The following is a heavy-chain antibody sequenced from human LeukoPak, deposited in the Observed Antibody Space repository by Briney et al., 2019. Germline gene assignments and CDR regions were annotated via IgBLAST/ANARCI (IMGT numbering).Heavy chain of an antibody. CDR1: GFTFSSYA. V-gene: IGHV3-23*01. CDR2: ISGSGGST. CDR3: AKEGYSPSFQH. D-gene: IGHD2-21*01. Sequence: GGSLRLSCAASGFTFSSYAMSWVRQALGKGLEWVSTISGSGGSTYYADSVKGRFTISRDNSKNTLYLQMNSLRAEDTAVYYCAKEGYSPSFQHWGQGTLVTVSS. J-gene: IGHJ1*01.